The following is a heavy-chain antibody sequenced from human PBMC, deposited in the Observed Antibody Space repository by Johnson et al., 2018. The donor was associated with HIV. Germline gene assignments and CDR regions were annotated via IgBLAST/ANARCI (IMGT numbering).Heavy chain of an antibody. CDR1: GFPFSTYA. D-gene: IGHD4-23*01. CDR2: ISYDGSEK. J-gene: IGHJ3*02. V-gene: IGHV3-30*04. CDR3: ASPKTPTRVVRGAFDI. Sequence: QVHLVESGGGLVQPGGSLRLSCVASGFPFSTYAIHWVRQAPGKGLEWVAVISYDGSEKYYVDSVKGRFTISRDNAKNSLYLQMNSLRAEDTAVYYCASPKTPTRVVRGAFDIWGQGTMVTVSS.